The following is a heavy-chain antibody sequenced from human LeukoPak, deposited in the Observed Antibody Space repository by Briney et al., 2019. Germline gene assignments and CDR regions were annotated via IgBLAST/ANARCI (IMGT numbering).Heavy chain of an antibody. CDR2: INPSGDST. J-gene: IGHJ4*02. V-gene: IGHV1-46*01. D-gene: IGHD3-16*01. CDR3: AKLATSDTGETY. CDR1: GYTFTINH. Sequence: GASVKVSCKASGYTFTINHIHWVRQAPGQGLEWMGVINPSGDSTTYAQNFQGRVTMTRDTSTSTVYMELRSLRSEDTAIYYCAKLATSDTGETYWGQGTLVIVSS.